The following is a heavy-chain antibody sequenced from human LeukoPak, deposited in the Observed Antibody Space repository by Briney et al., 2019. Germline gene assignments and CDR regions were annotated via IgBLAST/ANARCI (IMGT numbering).Heavy chain of an antibody. V-gene: IGHV3-66*01. Sequence: GGSLRLSCAASGFTLSSNYMSWVRQAPGKGLEWVSAFYADGSTYYADSAKGRFSIFRDNSKNTLYLQMNSLRAEETAVYYCARGDGYNFFDSWGQGTLVTVSS. CDR3: ARGDGYNFFDS. D-gene: IGHD5-24*01. CDR2: FYADGST. J-gene: IGHJ4*02. CDR1: GFTLSSNY.